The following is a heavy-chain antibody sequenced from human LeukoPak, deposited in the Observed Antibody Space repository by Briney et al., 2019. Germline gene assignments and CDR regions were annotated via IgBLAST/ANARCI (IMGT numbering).Heavy chain of an antibody. J-gene: IGHJ4*02. CDR1: GFTFSSYG. CDR3: AKDSSSWYDLDY. D-gene: IGHD6-13*01. V-gene: IGHV3-30*18. Sequence: GGSLRLSCAASGFTFSSYGMHRVRQAPGKGLEWVAVISYDGSNKYYADSVKGRFTISRDNSKNTLYLQMNSLRAEDTAVYYCAKDSSSWYDLDYWGQGTLVTVSS. CDR2: ISYDGSNK.